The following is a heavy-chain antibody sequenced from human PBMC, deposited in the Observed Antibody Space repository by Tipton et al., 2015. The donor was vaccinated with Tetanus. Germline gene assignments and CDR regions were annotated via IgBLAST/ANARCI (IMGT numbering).Heavy chain of an antibody. CDR2: IYYSGDT. V-gene: IGHV4-31*03. J-gene: IGHJ4*02. Sequence: TLSLTCSVSGGSIRRSAFFWNWVRQLPGKGLEWIGYIYYSGDTYINPSLKSRVTMSVDTSQNQIFLNLSSVTAADTAVYYCARGWSECSSWSCSPFDSWGQGTLVTVSS. D-gene: IGHD2-2*01. CDR1: GGSIRRSAFF. CDR3: ARGWSECSSWSCSPFDS.